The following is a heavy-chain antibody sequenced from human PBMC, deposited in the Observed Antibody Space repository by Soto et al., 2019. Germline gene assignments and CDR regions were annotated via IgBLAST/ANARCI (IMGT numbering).Heavy chain of an antibody. Sequence: SVKVSCKASGGTFSRYAISWVRQAPGQGLEWMGGIIPIFGTANYAQKFQGRVTITADESTSTAYMERSSLRSEDTAVYYCALYSEQQLLPDEPNAFDICGQGTMVNVSS. V-gene: IGHV1-69*13. J-gene: IGHJ3*02. D-gene: IGHD6-13*01. CDR3: ALYSEQQLLPDEPNAFDI. CDR1: GGTFSRYA. CDR2: IIPIFGTA.